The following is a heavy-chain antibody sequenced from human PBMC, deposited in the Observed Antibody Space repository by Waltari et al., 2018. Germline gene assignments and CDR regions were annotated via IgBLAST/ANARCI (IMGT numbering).Heavy chain of an antibody. Sequence: QVQLQESGPGLVKPSETLSLTCAVSGYSISSGYYWGWIRQPPGQGLGWSGSIYHSGSTYYNPSLKSRVTISVDTSKNQFSLKLNSVTAADTAVYYCAKHSSGWYWDYYYYMDVWGKGTTVTVSS. CDR2: IYHSGST. V-gene: IGHV4-38-2*01. CDR1: GYSISSGYY. D-gene: IGHD6-19*01. J-gene: IGHJ6*03. CDR3: AKHSSGWYWDYYYYMDV.